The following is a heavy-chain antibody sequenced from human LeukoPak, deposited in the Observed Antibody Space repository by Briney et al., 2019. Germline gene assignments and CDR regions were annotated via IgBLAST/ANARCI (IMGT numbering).Heavy chain of an antibody. CDR2: INSDGSST. J-gene: IGHJ4*02. D-gene: IGHD3-3*01. Sequence: GGSLRLSCAASGSTFSSYWMPWVRQAPGKGLVWVSRINSDGSSTSYADSVKGRFTISRDNAKNTLYLQMNSLRAEDTAVYYCARDNYDFWSGYYIDYWGQGTLVTVSS. CDR1: GSTFSSYW. V-gene: IGHV3-74*01. CDR3: ARDNYDFWSGYYIDY.